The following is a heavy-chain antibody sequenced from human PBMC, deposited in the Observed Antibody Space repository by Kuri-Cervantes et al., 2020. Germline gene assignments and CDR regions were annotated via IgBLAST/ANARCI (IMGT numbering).Heavy chain of an antibody. V-gene: IGHV1-69*13. CDR3: ARDREGDCSSTSCYAGLLGYYYYGMDV. D-gene: IGHD2-2*01. J-gene: IGHJ6*02. CDR1: GGTFSSYA. Sequence: SVKVSCKASGGTFSSYAISWVRQAPGQGLEWMGGIIPIFGTANYAQKFQGRVTITADESTSTAYMELSSLRAEDTAVYYCARDREGDCSSTSCYAGLLGYYYYGMDVWGQGTTVTVSS. CDR2: IIPIFGTA.